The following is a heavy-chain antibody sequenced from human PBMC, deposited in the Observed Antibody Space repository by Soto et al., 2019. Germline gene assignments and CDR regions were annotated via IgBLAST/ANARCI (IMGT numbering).Heavy chain of an antibody. D-gene: IGHD6-13*01. CDR2: VDPSDSYT. CDR1: GYSFTSYW. Sequence: PGESLKISCKGSGYSFTSYWISWVRQMPGKGLEWMGRVDPSDSYTNYSPSFQGHVTISADKSISTAYLQWSSLKASDTAMYYCASGEQQLVRADDAFDIWGQGTMVTVSS. J-gene: IGHJ3*02. CDR3: ASGEQQLVRADDAFDI. V-gene: IGHV5-10-1*01.